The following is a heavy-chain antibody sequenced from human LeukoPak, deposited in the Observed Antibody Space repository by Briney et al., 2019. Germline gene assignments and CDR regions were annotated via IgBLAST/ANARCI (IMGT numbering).Heavy chain of an antibody. D-gene: IGHD4-23*01. CDR2: IYYTGST. V-gene: IGHV4-39*01. CDR3: ARLHYGGNYGYYYYYMDV. J-gene: IGHJ6*03. CDR1: AGSISSSSYY. Sequence: PSETLSLTCTVSAGSISSSSYYWGWIRQPPGTGLEWIGSIYYTGSTYYNPSLKSRVTISVDTSKNQFSLKLSSVTAADTAVYYCARLHYGGNYGYYYYYMDVWGKGTTVTISS.